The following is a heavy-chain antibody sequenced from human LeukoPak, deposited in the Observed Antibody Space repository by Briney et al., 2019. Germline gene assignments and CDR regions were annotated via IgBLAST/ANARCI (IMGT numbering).Heavy chain of an antibody. J-gene: IGHJ4*02. Sequence: GGSLRLSCTASGFTFGDYAMRWVRQAPGKGLEWVGFIRSKAYGGTTEYAASVKGRSTISRDDSKSIAYPQMNSLKTEDTAVYYCTRYSGYDFALGAQGFDYWGQGTLVTVSS. V-gene: IGHV3-49*04. D-gene: IGHD5-12*01. CDR3: TRYSGYDFALGAQGFDY. CDR2: IRSKAYGGTT. CDR1: GFTFGDYA.